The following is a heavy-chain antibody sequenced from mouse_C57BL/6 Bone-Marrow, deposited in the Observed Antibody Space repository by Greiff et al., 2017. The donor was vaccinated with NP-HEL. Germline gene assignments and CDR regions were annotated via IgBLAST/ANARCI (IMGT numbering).Heavy chain of an antibody. D-gene: IGHD2-5*01. J-gene: IGHJ3*01. CDR2: ISAGGSYT. V-gene: IGHV5-4*01. CDR1: GFTFSSYA. Sequence: EVKLVESGGGLVKPGGSLKLSCAASGFTFSSYAMSWVRQTPEKRLEWVATISAGGSYTYYPANVKGRFTITTDNAKNNLYLQMSHLKSEDTAMYYCARDHAYYSNYGFAYWGQGTLVTVSA. CDR3: ARDHAYYSNYGFAY.